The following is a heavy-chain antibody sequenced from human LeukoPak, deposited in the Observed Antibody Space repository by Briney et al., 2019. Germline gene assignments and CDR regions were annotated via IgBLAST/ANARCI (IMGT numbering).Heavy chain of an antibody. D-gene: IGHD6-13*01. V-gene: IGHV3-7*03. CDR1: GFTFSSYW. Sequence: GGSLRLSCAASGFTFSSYWMSWVRQAPGKGLEWVANIKQDGSEKYYVDSVKGRFTISRDNAKNSLYLQMNSLRAEDTALYYCAKDIAASAIGLWYYYTMDVWGQGTTVTVSS. J-gene: IGHJ6*02. CDR3: AKDIAASAIGLWYYYTMDV. CDR2: IKQDGSEK.